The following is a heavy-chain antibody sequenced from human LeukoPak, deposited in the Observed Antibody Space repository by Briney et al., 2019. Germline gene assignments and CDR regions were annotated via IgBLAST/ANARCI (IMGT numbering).Heavy chain of an antibody. V-gene: IGHV3-23*01. CDR3: AQDKSGGSYS. D-gene: IGHD1-26*01. J-gene: IGHJ5*01. CDR2: ITGSGDNT. CDR1: GFTFSNYG. Sequence: GGSLRLSCAASGFTFSNYGMSWVRQVPGKGLEWVSHITGSGDNTYYADSVKGRFTISRDNSKNTLYLQMNSLRVEDTAVYYCAQDKSGGSYSGGQGTLVIVSS.